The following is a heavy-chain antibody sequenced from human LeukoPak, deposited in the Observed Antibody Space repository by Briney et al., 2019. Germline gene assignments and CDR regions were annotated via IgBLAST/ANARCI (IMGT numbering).Heavy chain of an antibody. D-gene: IGHD3-10*01. J-gene: IGHJ6*02. CDR3: ARHREVLLWFGEFSYYGMDG. CDR2: IYPGDSDT. V-gene: IGHV5-51*01. Sequence: GESLKISCKGSGYSFTSYWIGWVRQMPGKGLEWMGIIYPGDSDTRYSPSFQGQVTISADKSISTAYLQWSSLKASDTAMYYCARHREVLLWFGEFSYYGMDGGGQGTTVTVSS. CDR1: GYSFTSYW.